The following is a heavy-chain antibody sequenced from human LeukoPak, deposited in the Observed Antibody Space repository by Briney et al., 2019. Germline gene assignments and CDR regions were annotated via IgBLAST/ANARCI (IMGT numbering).Heavy chain of an antibody. V-gene: IGHV1-69*08. D-gene: IGHD3-16*01. J-gene: IGHJ4*02. Sequence: SVKVSCKASGDTFSTYTVTWVRQAPGQGLEWMGGVIPILGTPNYAQKFQGRVTITADKSTTTVSIDLRSLRSDDTAVYYCARVERGGVLVVWGPGTLVIVSS. CDR2: VIPILGTP. CDR3: ARVERGGVLVV. CDR1: GDTFSTYT.